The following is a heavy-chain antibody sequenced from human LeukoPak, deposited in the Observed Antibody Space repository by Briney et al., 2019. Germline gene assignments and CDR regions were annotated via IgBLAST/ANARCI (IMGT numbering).Heavy chain of an antibody. Sequence: SSETLSLTCTVSGGSISSGASDWGWIRQHPKRGLEWHGYINHSGSTYYNPSLGSRVTMSVDTSKNQFSLKLSSVTAAVSAVYYCARAARQGFTMIVVPFFYFDLWGRGTLVTVSS. CDR3: ARAARQGFTMIVVPFFYFDL. CDR2: INHSGST. D-gene: IGHD3-22*01. CDR1: GGSISSGASD. V-gene: IGHV4-31*03. J-gene: IGHJ2*01.